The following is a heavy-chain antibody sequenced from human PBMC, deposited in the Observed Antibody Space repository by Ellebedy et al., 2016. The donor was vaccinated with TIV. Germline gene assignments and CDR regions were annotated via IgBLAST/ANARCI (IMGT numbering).Heavy chain of an antibody. CDR2: ISSSGGIT. CDR3: ARGKGYCPTTSCLFDY. J-gene: IGHJ4*02. Sequence: GESLKISCAASGFTFSDYSMHWVRQAPGKGLEYVSTISSSGGITYYANSVKGRFTISRDNSKNTLYLQTGSLRTEDMALYFCARGKGYCPTTSCLFDYWGQGTVVTVSS. CDR1: GFTFSDYS. V-gene: IGHV3-64*01. D-gene: IGHD2-2*01.